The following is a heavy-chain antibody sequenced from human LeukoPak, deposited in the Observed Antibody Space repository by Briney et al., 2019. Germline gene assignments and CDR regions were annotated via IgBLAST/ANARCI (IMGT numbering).Heavy chain of an antibody. V-gene: IGHV3-72*01. D-gene: IGHD6-13*01. Sequence: LSLTCTVSGGSISSSSYYWGWIRQPPGKGLEWVGRTRNKANSYTTEYAASVKGRFTISRDDSKNSLYLQMNSLRTEDTAAYYCARTAAAVPYYFDYWGQGTLVTVSS. CDR1: GGSISSSSYY. CDR2: TRNKANSYTT. CDR3: ARTAAAVPYYFDY. J-gene: IGHJ4*02.